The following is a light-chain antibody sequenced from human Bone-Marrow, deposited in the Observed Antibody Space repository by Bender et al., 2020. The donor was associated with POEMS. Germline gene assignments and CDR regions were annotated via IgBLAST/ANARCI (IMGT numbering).Light chain of an antibody. CDR1: SSDLATYNF. V-gene: IGLV2-14*02. CDR3: SSFSCTSTV. CDR2: EGS. Sequence: QSALTQPASVSGSPGQSITISCSGPSSDLATYNFVSWYQEHPGKAPKLLIYEGSKRPSAVSNRFSGSKSGNPASLTISGLQAEDEADYYCSSFSCTSTVFGGGTKLTVL. J-gene: IGLJ2*01.